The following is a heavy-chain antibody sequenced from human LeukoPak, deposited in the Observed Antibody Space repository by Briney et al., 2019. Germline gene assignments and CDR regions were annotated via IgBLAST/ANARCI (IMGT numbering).Heavy chain of an antibody. V-gene: IGHV3-30*04. CDR1: GFTFSSYA. CDR3: AREPNSYSSSWYVGY. D-gene: IGHD6-13*01. Sequence: PGRSLRLSCAASGFTFSSYAMHWVRQAPGKGLEWVAVISYDGSNKYYADSVKGRFTISRDNSKNTLYLQMNSLRAEDTAVYYCAREPNSYSSSWYVGYWGQGTLVTVSS. J-gene: IGHJ4*02. CDR2: ISYDGSNK.